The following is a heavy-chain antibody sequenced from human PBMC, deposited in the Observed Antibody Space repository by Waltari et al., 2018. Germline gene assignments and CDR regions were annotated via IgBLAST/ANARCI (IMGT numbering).Heavy chain of an antibody. CDR2: RFPWDPDT. CDR1: GYSFTSYW. D-gene: IGHD6-6*01. V-gene: IGHV5-51*03. J-gene: IGHJ4*02. CDR3: ARLIAARAGDGCFDY. Sequence: EVQLVQSGAEVKKPGESLKISCKGSGYSFTSYWIGWVRQMPGKGLAWMGVRFPWDPDTRDSPSFQGQVTISADKSISTAYLQWSSLKASDTAMYYCARLIAARAGDGCFDYWGQGTLVTVSS.